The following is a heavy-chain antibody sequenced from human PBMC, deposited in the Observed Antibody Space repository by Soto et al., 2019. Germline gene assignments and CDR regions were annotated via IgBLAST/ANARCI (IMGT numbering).Heavy chain of an antibody. Sequence: ASVKVSCKASGYTFTSYAMHWVRQAPGPRLEWMGWINAGNGNTQYSQKFQGRVTITRDTSASTAYMELSSLRSEDTAVYYCARAPGGSSSFVDYWGQGTLVTVSS. V-gene: IGHV1-3*01. CDR1: GYTFTSYA. D-gene: IGHD6-6*01. J-gene: IGHJ4*02. CDR2: INAGNGNT. CDR3: ARAPGGSSSFVDY.